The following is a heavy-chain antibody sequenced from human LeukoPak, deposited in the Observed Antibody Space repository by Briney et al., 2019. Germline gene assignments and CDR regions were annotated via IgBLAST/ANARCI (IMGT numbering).Heavy chain of an antibody. CDR2: IKQDGSEK. V-gene: IGHV3-7*01. D-gene: IGHD3-9*01. CDR1: GFTFSSYS. CDR3: AREGRYFDWFWNPIDY. J-gene: IGHJ4*02. Sequence: GGSLRLSCTASGFTFSSYSMSWVRQAPGKGLEWVANIKQDGSEKDYVDSVKGRFTISRDNAKNSLYLQMNSLRAEDTAVYYCAREGRYFDWFWNPIDYWGQGTLVIVSS.